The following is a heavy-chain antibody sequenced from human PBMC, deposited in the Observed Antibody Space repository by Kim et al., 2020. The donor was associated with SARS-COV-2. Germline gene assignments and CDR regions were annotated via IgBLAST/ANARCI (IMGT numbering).Heavy chain of an antibody. V-gene: IGHV3-15*01. J-gene: IGHJ3*02. D-gene: IGHD6-13*01. Sequence: PVRGRLNITRDDSKNTLYLQMNSLKTEDTAVYYCTTEYSDSLGWGNAFDIWGQGTMVTVSS. CDR3: TTEYSDSLGWGNAFDI.